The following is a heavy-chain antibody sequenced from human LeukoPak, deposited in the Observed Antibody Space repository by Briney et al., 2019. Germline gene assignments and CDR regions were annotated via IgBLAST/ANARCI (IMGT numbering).Heavy chain of an antibody. V-gene: IGHV1-46*01. J-gene: IGHJ5*02. Sequence: ASVKVSCKASGYTITNNYMHWVRQAPGQGLEWMGVINPSGTGTSYAQKFQGRVTITADKSTSTAYMELSSLRSEDTAVYYCARAYGIAVAATPNWFDPWGQGTLVTVSS. CDR2: INPSGTGT. CDR1: GYTITNNY. CDR3: ARAYGIAVAATPNWFDP. D-gene: IGHD6-19*01.